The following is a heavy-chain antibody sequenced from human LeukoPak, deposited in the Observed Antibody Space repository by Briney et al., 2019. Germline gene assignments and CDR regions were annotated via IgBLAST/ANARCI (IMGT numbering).Heavy chain of an antibody. CDR1: GFTFDDYA. V-gene: IGHV3-43*02. J-gene: IGHJ4*02. CDR2: ISGDGGST. Sequence: GGSLRLSCAASGFTFDDYAMHWVRQAPGKGLEWVSLISGDGGSTYYADSVKGRFTISRDNSKNSLYLQMNSLRTEDTALYYCAKGGDYYVSGSYFTFDYWGQGTLVTVSS. CDR3: AKGGDYYVSGSYFTFDY. D-gene: IGHD3-10*01.